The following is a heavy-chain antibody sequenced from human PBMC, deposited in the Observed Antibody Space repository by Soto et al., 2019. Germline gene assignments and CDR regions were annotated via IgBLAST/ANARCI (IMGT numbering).Heavy chain of an antibody. CDR1: GYKFNSFG. Sequence: QVQLMQSGAEVKKPGASINVSCQASGYKFNSFGIAWVRQAPGQGLEWLGWISAYNGNTNYTQKLQGRVTLTTDTPTTTAYMELRSLRSDDTASFYCARAIGDFWHVHHFYMDFWVKGTTVIVTS. V-gene: IGHV1-18*01. J-gene: IGHJ6*03. CDR2: ISAYNGNT. D-gene: IGHD3-3*01. CDR3: ARAIGDFWHVHHFYMDF.